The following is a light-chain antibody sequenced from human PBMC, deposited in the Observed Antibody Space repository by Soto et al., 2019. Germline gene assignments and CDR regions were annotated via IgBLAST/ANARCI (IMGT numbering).Light chain of an antibody. CDR1: QSISSS. V-gene: IGKV1-39*01. J-gene: IGKJ1*01. Sequence: DIQMTQSQSSLSASVGDRVTITCLASQSISSSLNWYQQKPGRAPELLIYAASSLQSGVPSRFSGSGSGTDFTLTISSLQPEDFATYYCQQSYSALVAFGQGTKVDIK. CDR2: AAS. CDR3: QQSYSALVA.